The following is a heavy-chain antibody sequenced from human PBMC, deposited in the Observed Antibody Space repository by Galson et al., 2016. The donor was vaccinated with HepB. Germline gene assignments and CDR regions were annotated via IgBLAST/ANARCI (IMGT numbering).Heavy chain of an antibody. CDR2: IKQDGSEK. V-gene: IGHV3-7*01. CDR1: GFTFSSYW. Sequence: SLRLSCAASGFTFSSYWMSWVRQAPGKGLEWVANIKQDGSEKYYVDSVKGRFTISRDNAKNSLYLQMNSLRAEDAAVYYCARNLYYDFWDRHRDAFDIWGQGTMVTVSS. J-gene: IGHJ3*02. D-gene: IGHD3-3*01. CDR3: ARNLYYDFWDRHRDAFDI.